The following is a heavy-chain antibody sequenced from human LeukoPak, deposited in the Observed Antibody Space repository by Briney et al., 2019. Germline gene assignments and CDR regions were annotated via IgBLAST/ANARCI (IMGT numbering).Heavy chain of an antibody. Sequence: GESLKISCKGSGYSFTSYWIAWVRQMPGKGLEGMGFIYPGDSDTRYSPSFQGQVTISADKSISTAYLQWSSLKASDTAMYYCTRRDYYDIGPFDPWGQGTLVTVSS. D-gene: IGHD3-22*01. CDR3: TRRDYYDIGPFDP. J-gene: IGHJ5*02. V-gene: IGHV5-51*01. CDR1: GYSFTSYW. CDR2: IYPGDSDT.